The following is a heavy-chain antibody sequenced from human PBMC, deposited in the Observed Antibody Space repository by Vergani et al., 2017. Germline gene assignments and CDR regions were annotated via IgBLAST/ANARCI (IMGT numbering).Heavy chain of an antibody. Sequence: QVQLQASGPGRVKPSQTLSLTCTMSGGSISAGYYFWSWIRQPAGKGLEWLGHISASGNASHSPSLKTRVSMSVDTAKNQFSLQLGSVTAADTAVYYWARDPLYWTTWPFLLLDMDVWGQGTTVTVSS. V-gene: IGHV4-61*02. CDR3: ARDPLYWTTWPFLLLDMDV. D-gene: IGHD3/OR15-3a*01. CDR2: ISASGNA. J-gene: IGHJ6*02. CDR1: GGSISAGYYF.